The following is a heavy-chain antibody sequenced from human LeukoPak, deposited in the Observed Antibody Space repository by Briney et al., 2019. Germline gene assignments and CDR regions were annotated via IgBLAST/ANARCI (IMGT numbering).Heavy chain of an antibody. J-gene: IGHJ4*02. CDR3: TRTVAAAGTFDY. CDR2: IRGKTYGGTT. Sequence: GGSLRLPCTASGFTFGDYPMSWVRQAPGKGLEWVGFIRGKTYGGTTEYAASVKGRFTISRDDSQSIAYLQMNSLQTEDTAVYYCTRTVAAAGTFDYWGQGTLVTVSS. CDR1: GFTFGDYP. V-gene: IGHV3-49*04. D-gene: IGHD6-13*01.